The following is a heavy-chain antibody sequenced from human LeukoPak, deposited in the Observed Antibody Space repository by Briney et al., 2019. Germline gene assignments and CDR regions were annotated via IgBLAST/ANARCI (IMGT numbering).Heavy chain of an antibody. J-gene: IGHJ5*02. CDR3: ARDLVDTAIGEASNWFDP. D-gene: IGHD5-18*01. CDR1: GYTFTGYY. Sequence: GSSVKVSCKASGYTFTGYYMHWVRQAPGQGLEWMGRINPNSGGTNYAQKFQGRVTMTRDTSISTAYMELSRLRSDDTAVYYCARDLVDTAIGEASNWFDPWGQGTLVTVSS. V-gene: IGHV1-2*06. CDR2: INPNSGGT.